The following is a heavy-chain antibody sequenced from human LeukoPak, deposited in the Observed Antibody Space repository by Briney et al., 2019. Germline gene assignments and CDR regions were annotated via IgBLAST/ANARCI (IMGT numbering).Heavy chain of an antibody. J-gene: IGHJ5*02. V-gene: IGHV4-4*09. Sequence: SETLSPTCTVSGGSISSYYWSWIRQPPGKGLEWIGYIYTSGSTNYNPSLKSRVTISVDTSKNQFSLKLSSVTAADTAVYYCARQAGLVGKGVNWFDPWGQGTLVTVSS. D-gene: IGHD1-26*01. CDR2: IYTSGST. CDR3: ARQAGLVGKGVNWFDP. CDR1: GGSISSYY.